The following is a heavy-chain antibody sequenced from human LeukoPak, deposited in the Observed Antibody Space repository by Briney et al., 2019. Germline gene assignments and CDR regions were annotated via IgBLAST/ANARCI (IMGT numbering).Heavy chain of an antibody. Sequence: KPSETLSLTCAVYGGSFSGYYWSWIRQPPGKGLEWIGEINHSGSTNYNPSLKSRVTISVDTSKNQFSLKLSSVTAADTAVYYCAREYSSSSGSVSDYWGQGTLVTVSS. CDR3: AREYSSSSGSVSDY. V-gene: IGHV4-34*01. J-gene: IGHJ4*02. D-gene: IGHD6-6*01. CDR1: GGSFSGYY. CDR2: INHSGST.